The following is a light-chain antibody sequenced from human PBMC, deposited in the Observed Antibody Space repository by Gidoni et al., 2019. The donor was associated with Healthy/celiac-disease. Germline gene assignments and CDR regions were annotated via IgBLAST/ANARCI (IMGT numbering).Light chain of an antibody. CDR2: GAS. CDR1: QSVSSSY. J-gene: IGKJ2*04. CDR3: QQYGSSLMCS. V-gene: IGKV3-20*01. Sequence: EIVLTQSPGTLSLSPGERATLSCRASQSVSSSYLAWYQQKPGQAPRLLIYGASSRATGIPDRFRGSGSGTDFTLTISRLEPEDFAVYYCQQYGSSLMCSFGQGTKLEIK.